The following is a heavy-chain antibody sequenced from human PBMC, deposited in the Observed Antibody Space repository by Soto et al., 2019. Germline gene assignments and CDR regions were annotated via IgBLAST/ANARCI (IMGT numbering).Heavy chain of an antibody. D-gene: IGHD3-10*01. CDR3: ARDLAAAGDNWFDP. CDR2: IWYDGSNK. V-gene: IGHV3-33*01. CDR1: GFTLSSYC. J-gene: IGHJ5*02. Sequence: GGALRLSCAASGFTLSSYCMHWGRPAPGKGLEWVAVIWYDGSNKYYADSVKGRFTISRDNSKNTLYLQMNSLRAEDTAVYYCARDLAAAGDNWFDPWGQGALVTVSS.